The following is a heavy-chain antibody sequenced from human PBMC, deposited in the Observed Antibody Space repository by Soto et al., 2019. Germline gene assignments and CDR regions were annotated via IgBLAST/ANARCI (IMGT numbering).Heavy chain of an antibody. D-gene: IGHD7-27*01. CDR3: AKGVEANWGFYYGMDV. CDR2: ISFDGNYK. J-gene: IGHJ6*02. V-gene: IGHV3-30*18. Sequence: QVQLVESVGGVVQPGSSLRLSCVASGFMFSDYGMHWVRQTPGRGLEWVAVISFDGNYKYYAKSVKGRFTFARDNSKNTLSLQMNSLRVEDTAVYYCAKGVEANWGFYYGMDVWGQGTTVTVSS. CDR1: GFMFSDYG.